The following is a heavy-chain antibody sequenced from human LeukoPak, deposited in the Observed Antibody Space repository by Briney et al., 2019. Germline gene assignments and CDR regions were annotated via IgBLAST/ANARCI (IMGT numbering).Heavy chain of an antibody. V-gene: IGHV3-7*03. D-gene: IGHD3-16*01. CDR1: GFTFSSYW. CDR3: ARGGGLDV. J-gene: IGHJ6*02. CDR2: INHNGNVN. Sequence: GGSLRLSCAASGFTFSSYWMNWALQAPGKGLEWVASINHNGNVNYYVDSVKGRFTISRDNAKNSLYLQMSNLRAEDTAVYFCARGGGLDVWGQGATVTVSS.